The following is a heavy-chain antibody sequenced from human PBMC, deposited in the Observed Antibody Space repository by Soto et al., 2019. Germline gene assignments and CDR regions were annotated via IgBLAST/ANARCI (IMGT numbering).Heavy chain of an antibody. D-gene: IGHD3-10*01. V-gene: IGHV1-8*01. CDR2: MNPNSGNT. CDR3: ARGGVLWFGEFYYYYGMDV. Sequence: XPVKGSCKASGYPLTSYDVDWGRQATGQGLEWMGWMNPNSGNTGYAQKFQGRVTMTRNTSISTAYMELSSLRSEDTAVYYCARGGVLWFGEFYYYYGMDVWGQGTTVTVSS. CDR1: GYPLTSYD. J-gene: IGHJ6*02.